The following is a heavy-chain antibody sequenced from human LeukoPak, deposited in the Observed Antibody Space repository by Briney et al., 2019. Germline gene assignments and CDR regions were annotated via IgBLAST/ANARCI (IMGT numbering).Heavy chain of an antibody. CDR1: GYTLTRYD. Sequence: SVKVSCKPSGYTLTRYDINWVGQATGQERKWMGWMNPNSGNTGYAQKFQGIVTITRNSSINTAYMEVSSLGSEDTAVYYCARALRSGVGAAVDPWGQGTLVTVSS. D-gene: IGHD2-15*01. CDR2: MNPNSGNT. V-gene: IGHV1-8*03. J-gene: IGHJ5*02. CDR3: ARALRSGVGAAVDP.